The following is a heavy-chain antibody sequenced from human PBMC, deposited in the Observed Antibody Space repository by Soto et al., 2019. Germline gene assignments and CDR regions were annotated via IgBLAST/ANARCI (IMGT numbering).Heavy chain of an antibody. CDR3: ARGIAAGGPNWFDP. CDR2: INTRNGNT. V-gene: IGHV1-3*04. D-gene: IGHD6-13*01. CDR1: GYIFTFYA. J-gene: IGHJ5*02. Sequence: ASVKVSCKASGYIFTFYAMHWVRQAPGQGLEWMGRINTRNGNTKNSQNFQDRVTITRDTSASTAYMETSSLRSEDTAVYYCARGIAAGGPNWFDPWGQGTLVTVSS.